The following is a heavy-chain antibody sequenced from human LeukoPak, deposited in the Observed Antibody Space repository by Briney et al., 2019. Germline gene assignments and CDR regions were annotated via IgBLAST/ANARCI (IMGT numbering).Heavy chain of an antibody. V-gene: IGHV4-4*07. CDR1: GDSITYFY. CDR2: ISSSGST. Sequence: SETLSLTCSVSGDSITYFYWSWIRQAAGKGLEWIGRISSSGSTDYNASLKSRVTMSVDTSKNQFSLKLSSVTAADTAVYYCARVGATVTSLGADYWGQGTLVTVSS. CDR3: ARVGATVTSLGADY. J-gene: IGHJ4*02. D-gene: IGHD4-11*01.